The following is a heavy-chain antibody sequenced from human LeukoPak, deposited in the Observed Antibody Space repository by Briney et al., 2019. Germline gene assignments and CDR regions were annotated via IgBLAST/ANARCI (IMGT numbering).Heavy chain of an antibody. CDR1: GFTFNNYA. J-gene: IGHJ4*02. V-gene: IGHV3-23*01. CDR2: ISGGGETT. D-gene: IGHD4-17*01. Sequence: GGSLRLSCAASGFTFNNYAMNWVRQAPGKGLEWVSSISGGGETTYYADSAKGRFTISRDNSQNTLYLQMNSLRAEDTAVYYCGRDYADYVGYFFFDYWGQETLVTVSS. CDR3: GRDYADYVGYFFFDY.